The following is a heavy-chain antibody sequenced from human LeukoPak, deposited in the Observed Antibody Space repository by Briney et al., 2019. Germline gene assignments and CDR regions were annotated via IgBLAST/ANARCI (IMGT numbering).Heavy chain of an antibody. CDR2: FDPEDGET. Sequence: ASVKVSCKVSGYTLTELSMHWVRQAPGKGLEWMGGFDPEDGETIYAQKFQGRVTMTEDTSTDTAYMELSSLRSEDTAVYYCATGGRYSYGNGRYYYYYYGMDVWGQGTTVTVSS. D-gene: IGHD5-18*01. CDR1: GYTLTELS. CDR3: ATGGRYSYGNGRYYYYYYGMDV. V-gene: IGHV1-24*01. J-gene: IGHJ6*02.